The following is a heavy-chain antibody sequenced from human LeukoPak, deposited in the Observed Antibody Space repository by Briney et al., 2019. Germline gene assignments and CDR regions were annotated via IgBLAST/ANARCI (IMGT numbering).Heavy chain of an antibody. CDR1: GFTFSSYS. J-gene: IGHJ4*02. V-gene: IGHV3-21*01. Sequence: GGSLRLSCAASGFTFSSYSMNWVRQAPGKGLEWVSSISSSSSYIYYADSVKGRFTISRDNAKNTVYLQMNSLRAEDTAVYYCARDLPRGSSSWSGPDYWGQGTLVTVSS. CDR2: ISSSSSYI. CDR3: ARDLPRGSSSWSGPDY. D-gene: IGHD6-13*01.